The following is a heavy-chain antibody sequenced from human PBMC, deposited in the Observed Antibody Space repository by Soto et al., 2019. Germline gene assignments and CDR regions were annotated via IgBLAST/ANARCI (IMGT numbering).Heavy chain of an antibody. Sequence: QVQLVQSGAEVKKPGASVKVSCKSSGYTFTIYGISWVRQAPGQGLEWMGRISGYNGNTDYAQNLQDRVTLTTDASTSSVYMELRSLRSDDTADYYCARVDYYDSSGYYGYWGQGTLITVSS. J-gene: IGHJ4*02. D-gene: IGHD3-22*01. CDR3: ARVDYYDSSGYYGY. V-gene: IGHV1-18*04. CDR2: ISGYNGNT. CDR1: GYTFTIYG.